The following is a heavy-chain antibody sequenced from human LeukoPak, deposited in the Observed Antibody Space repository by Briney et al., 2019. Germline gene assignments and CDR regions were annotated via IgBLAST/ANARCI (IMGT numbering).Heavy chain of an antibody. J-gene: IGHJ4*02. CDR1: GFTFSSYA. D-gene: IGHD3-16*01. V-gene: IGHV3-30*01. CDR3: ARDGQYDYVWGTEPIHFDY. Sequence: GGSLRLSCVASGFTFSSYAMHWVRQAPGKGLEWVAVISYDGSNKYYADSVKGRFTISRDNSKNTLYLQMNSLRAEDTAVYYCARDGQYDYVWGTEPIHFDYWGQGTLVTVSS. CDR2: ISYDGSNK.